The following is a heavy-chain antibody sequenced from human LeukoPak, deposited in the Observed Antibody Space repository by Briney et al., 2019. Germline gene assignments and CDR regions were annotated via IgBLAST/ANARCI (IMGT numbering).Heavy chain of an antibody. CDR3: ARDGEMATTTYNWFDL. J-gene: IGHJ5*02. V-gene: IGHV4-59*01. Sequence: SETLSLTCTVSGGSICSYYWSWIRQPPGKGLEWIGYIYYSGSTNYNPSLKSRVTISVDTSKNQFSLKLSSVTAADTAVYYCARDGEMATTTYNWFDLWGQGTLVTVSS. D-gene: IGHD5-24*01. CDR2: IYYSGST. CDR1: GGSICSYY.